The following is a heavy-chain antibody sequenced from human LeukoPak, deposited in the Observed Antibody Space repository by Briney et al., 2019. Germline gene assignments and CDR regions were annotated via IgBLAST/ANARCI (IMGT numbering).Heavy chain of an antibody. V-gene: IGHV4-59*08. CDR3: ARAPTGAAAGQEYFDY. Sequence: SETLSLTCTVSGGSISSYYWSWIRQPPGKGLEWIGYIYYSGSTNYNPSLKSRVTISVDTSKNQFSLKLSSVTAADTAVYYCARAPTGAAAGQEYFDYWGQGTLVTVSS. D-gene: IGHD6-13*01. CDR1: GGSISSYY. CDR2: IYYSGST. J-gene: IGHJ4*02.